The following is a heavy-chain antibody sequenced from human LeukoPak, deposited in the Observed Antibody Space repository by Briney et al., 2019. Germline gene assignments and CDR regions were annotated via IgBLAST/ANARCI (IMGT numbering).Heavy chain of an antibody. CDR1: GFTFDDYA. D-gene: IGHD1-26*01. CDR3: AKDSKIVGATFRSYHYMDV. V-gene: IGHV3-23*01. CDR2: IRGSGDRT. J-gene: IGHJ6*03. Sequence: GGSLRLSCAASGFTFDDYAMHWVRQAPGKGLEWVSAIRGSGDRTHYADSVKGRFTISRDNSKNTLYLQMNSLRAEDTAVYYCAKDSKIVGATFRSYHYMDVWGKGTAVTVSS.